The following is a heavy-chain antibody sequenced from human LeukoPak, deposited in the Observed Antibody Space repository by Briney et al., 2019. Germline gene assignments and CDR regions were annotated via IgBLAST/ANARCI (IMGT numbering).Heavy chain of an antibody. CDR3: ARGRAAFGYSGDNWFDP. CDR1: GLTFSSSW. CDR2: ISSDGVTK. D-gene: IGHD6-19*01. Sequence: GGSLRLSCAVSGLTFSSSWMDWVRQAPGKGLEWVATISSDGVTKHYADYVKGRFTISRDNSDDMLYLQMTSLRPEDTAVYYCARGRAAFGYSGDNWFDPWGQGTLVTVSS. V-gene: IGHV3-30-3*01. J-gene: IGHJ5*02.